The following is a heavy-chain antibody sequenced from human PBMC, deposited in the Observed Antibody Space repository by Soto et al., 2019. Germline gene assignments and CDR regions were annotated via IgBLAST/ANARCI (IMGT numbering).Heavy chain of an antibody. J-gene: IGHJ4*02. CDR2: IDPSDSYT. Sequence: GESPKISCKGSGYSFTSYWISWVRQMPGKGLEWMGRIDPSDSYTNYSPSFQGHVTISADKSISTAYLQWSSLKASDTAMYYCERQQWSSAGYYYFDYWGQGTLVTVSS. D-gene: IGHD6-19*01. CDR3: ERQQWSSAGYYYFDY. CDR1: GYSFTSYW. V-gene: IGHV5-10-1*01.